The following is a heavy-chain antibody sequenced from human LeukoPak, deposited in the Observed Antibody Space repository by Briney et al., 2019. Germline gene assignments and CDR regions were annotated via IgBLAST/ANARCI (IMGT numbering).Heavy chain of an antibody. CDR2: INSDGSST. V-gene: IGHV3-74*01. CDR1: GFTFGSYW. CDR3: ARGVTVTTYYYYGMDV. J-gene: IGHJ6*02. Sequence: GGSLRLSCAASGFTFGSYWMHWVRQAPGKGLVWVSRINSDGSSTSYADSVKGRFTISRDNAKNTLYLQMNSLRAEDTAVYYCARGVTVTTYYYYGMDVWGQGTTVTVSS. D-gene: IGHD4-17*01.